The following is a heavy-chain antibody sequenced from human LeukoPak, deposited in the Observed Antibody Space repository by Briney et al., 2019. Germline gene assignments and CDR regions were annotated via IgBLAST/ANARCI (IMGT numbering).Heavy chain of an antibody. CDR1: GGSISSSTYY. D-gene: IGHD3-22*01. CDR2: IYYSGTT. J-gene: IGHJ6*03. CDR3: ARQPSGYRIYYMDV. Sequence: PSETLSLTCTVSGGSISSSTYYWGWIRQSPGKGLEWIGSIYYSGTTYYNPSLKSRVTISVDTSKNQFSLRLSSVTAADTAVYYCARQPSGYRIYYMDVWGKGTTVTVSS. V-gene: IGHV4-39*01.